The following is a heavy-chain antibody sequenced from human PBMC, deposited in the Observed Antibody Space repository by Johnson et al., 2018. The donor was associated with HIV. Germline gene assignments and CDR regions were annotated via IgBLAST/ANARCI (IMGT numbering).Heavy chain of an antibody. J-gene: IGHJ3*02. D-gene: IGHD4-17*01. CDR3: ATHLHDYGDTLTDDAFDI. CDR2: ITHNGGSA. V-gene: IGHV3-23*04. Sequence: VQLVESGGGLVQPGGSLGLSCAASGFTFSSYAVSWVRQAPGKGLEWVAVITHNGGSAYYADSVKGRFTISRDNSKNTLYLQINSLKAEDTAVYYCATHLHDYGDTLTDDAFDIWGQGTLLTVSS. CDR1: GFTFSSYA.